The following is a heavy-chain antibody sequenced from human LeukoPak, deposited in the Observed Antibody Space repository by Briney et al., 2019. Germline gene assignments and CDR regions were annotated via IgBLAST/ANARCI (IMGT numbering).Heavy chain of an antibody. V-gene: IGHV4-59*01. CDR1: GGSISSYY. CDR3: ARVLIAVAAFDY. Sequence: SETLSLTCTVSGGSISSYYWSWIRQPPGKGLEWIGYIYYGGSTNYSPSLKSRVTISVDTSKNQVSLNLSSVTSADAAVYYCARVLIAVAAFDYWGQGTLVTVSS. J-gene: IGHJ4*02. CDR2: IYYGGST. D-gene: IGHD6-19*01.